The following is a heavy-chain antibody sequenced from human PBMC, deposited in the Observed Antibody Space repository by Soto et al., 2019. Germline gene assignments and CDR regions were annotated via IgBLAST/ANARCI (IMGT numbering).Heavy chain of an antibody. CDR2: IVPIVDTS. V-gene: IGHV1-69*12. D-gene: IGHD5-12*01. CDR3: VRVVAIPGYPDN. J-gene: IGHJ4*02. Sequence: QVQLVQSGAEVRQPASSVKVSCKTSGGTFSSYAISWVRQAPGQGLEWMGGIVPIVDTSTYAQKFQGRVTITEDGSTSTVYMELSSLRSDDTAVYYCVRVVAIPGYPDNWGQGTLVTVSS. CDR1: GGTFSSYA.